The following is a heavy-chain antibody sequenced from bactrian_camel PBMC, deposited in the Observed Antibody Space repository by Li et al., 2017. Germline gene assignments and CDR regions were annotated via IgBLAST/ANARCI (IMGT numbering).Heavy chain of an antibody. J-gene: IGHJ4*01. V-gene: IGHV3S53*01. CDR2: IRSDGIT. CDR1: GYVVASGC. D-gene: IGHD1*01. Sequence: HVQLVESGGGSVQPGGSLRLSCATSGYVVASGCMGYFRQTPGKEREGVASIRSDGITNYVDSVKGRFTISKDNAKNTLYLQMNSLKPEDTAMYYCAADSQMTPDMWLIRHNIKTVRFRGQGPRSPSP.